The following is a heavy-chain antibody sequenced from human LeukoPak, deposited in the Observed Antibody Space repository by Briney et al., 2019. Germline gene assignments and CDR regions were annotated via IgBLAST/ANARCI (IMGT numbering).Heavy chain of an antibody. CDR1: GFTFSSHA. CDR2: ISASGDST. J-gene: IGHJ5*02. D-gene: IGHD3-16*01. Sequence: GGSLRLSCAASGFTFSSHAMSWVRRAAGKGPEWVSVISASGDSTYYADAVKGRFTISRDNSKNTLWLQMNSLRVEDTAVYYCAKGGALDPWGQGTLVTVSS. CDR3: AKGGALDP. V-gene: IGHV3-23*01.